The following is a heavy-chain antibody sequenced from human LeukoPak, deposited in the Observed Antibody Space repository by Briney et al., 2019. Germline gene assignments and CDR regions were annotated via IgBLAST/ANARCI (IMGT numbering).Heavy chain of an antibody. Sequence: SETLSLTCTVSGASISSYYWSWIRQPPGKGLEWIGNVYDRGSTNYNSSLKSRVTISVDTSKNQISLRLSSVTAADTAMYYCARHGTLRDVDYWGLGTLVTVSS. D-gene: IGHD5-24*01. CDR3: ARHGTLRDVDY. V-gene: IGHV4-59*08. J-gene: IGHJ4*02. CDR2: VYDRGST. CDR1: GASISSYY.